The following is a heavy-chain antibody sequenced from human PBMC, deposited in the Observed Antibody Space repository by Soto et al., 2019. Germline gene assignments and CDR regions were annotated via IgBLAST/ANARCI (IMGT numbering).Heavy chain of an antibody. CDR2: ISGSGGST. J-gene: IGHJ4*02. CDR1: GFTFSDFA. V-gene: IGHV3-23*01. D-gene: IGHD1-26*01. Sequence: EVQLLESGGGLVQPGGSLRLSCAASGFTFSDFAMNWVRQAPGKGLEWVSTISGSGGSTYYADSVKGRFTSSRDNSKNTRYLQMNSLRAEDTAVYYCAKSAGSIVGALDYWGQGTLVTVSS. CDR3: AKSAGSIVGALDY.